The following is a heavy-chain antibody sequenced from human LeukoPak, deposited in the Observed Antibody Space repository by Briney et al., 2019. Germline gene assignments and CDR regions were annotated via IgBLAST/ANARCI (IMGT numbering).Heavy chain of an antibody. CDR3: ARDEQLVLGYFQH. CDR1: GFTFSDNY. V-gene: IGHV3-11*05. CDR2: ISSSSSYT. Sequence: GRTLRLSCAASGFTFSDNYMSWIRQAPGKGLEWVSYISSSSSYTNYADSVKGRFTISRDNAKKSLYLQMNSLRAEDTAVYYCARDEQLVLGYFQHWGQGTLVTVSS. D-gene: IGHD6-13*01. J-gene: IGHJ1*01.